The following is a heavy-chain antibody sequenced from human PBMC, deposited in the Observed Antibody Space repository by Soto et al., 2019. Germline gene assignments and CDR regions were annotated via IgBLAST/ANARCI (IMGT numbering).Heavy chain of an antibody. CDR3: ARVVGDSSGYYWRYYYGMDV. CDR2: IIPIFGTA. CDR1: GGTFSSYA. J-gene: IGHJ6*02. D-gene: IGHD3-22*01. Sequence: SVKVSCKASGGTFSSYAISWVRQAPGQGLEWMGGIIPIFGTANYAQKFQGRVTITADESTSTAYMELSSLRSEDTAVYYCARVVGDSSGYYWRYYYGMDVWGQGTTVTVSS. V-gene: IGHV1-69*13.